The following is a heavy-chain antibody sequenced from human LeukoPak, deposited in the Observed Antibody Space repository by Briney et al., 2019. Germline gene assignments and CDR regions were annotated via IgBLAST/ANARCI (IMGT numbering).Heavy chain of an antibody. Sequence: PGGSLRLSCAASGFTVSSNYMSWVRQAPGKGLEWVSVIYSGGSTYYADSVKGRFTISRDNSKNTLYLQMNSLRAEDAAVYYCARELRFLEWLSSYYYYGMDVWGQGTTVTVSS. J-gene: IGHJ6*02. CDR3: ARELRFLEWLSSYYYYGMDV. D-gene: IGHD3-3*01. CDR1: GFTVSSNY. V-gene: IGHV3-53*01. CDR2: IYSGGST.